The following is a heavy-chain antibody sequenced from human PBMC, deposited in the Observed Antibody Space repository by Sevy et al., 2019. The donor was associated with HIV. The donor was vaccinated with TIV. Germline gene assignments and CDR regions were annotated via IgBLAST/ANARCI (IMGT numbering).Heavy chain of an antibody. J-gene: IGHJ6*02. CDR3: ARARARGYSYGYAPKYYYYGMDV. D-gene: IGHD5-18*01. Sequence: GGSLRLSCTASGFTLSSYAMHWVRQAPGKGLEWVAVISYDGSNKYYADSLKGRFTISRDNSKNTLYLQMNSLRAEDTAVYYCARARARGYSYGYAPKYYYYGMDVWGQGTTVTVSS. CDR2: ISYDGSNK. CDR1: GFTLSSYA. V-gene: IGHV3-30-3*01.